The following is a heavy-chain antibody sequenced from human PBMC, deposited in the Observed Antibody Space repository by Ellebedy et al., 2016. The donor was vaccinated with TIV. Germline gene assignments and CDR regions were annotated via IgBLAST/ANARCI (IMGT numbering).Heavy chain of an antibody. CDR1: GDSISSYY. CDR2: MYAGGST. CDR3: ARDKTTGTPADPRLGVDF. J-gene: IGHJ6*02. Sequence: MPSETLSLTCTVSGDSISSYYWSWIRQPAGKGLEWIGRMYAGGSTFYTPSLKSRLSMSIDTSKNKFSLKLRSFTDADTVIDYCARDKTTGTPADPRLGVDFWGQGTTVTVSS. V-gene: IGHV4-4*07. D-gene: IGHD4-17*01.